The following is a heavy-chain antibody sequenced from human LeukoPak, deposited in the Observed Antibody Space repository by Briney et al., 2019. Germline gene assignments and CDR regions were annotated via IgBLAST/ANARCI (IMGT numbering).Heavy chain of an antibody. CDR2: SSTSGSTT. J-gene: IGHJ5*02. CDR3: VREGLTGYFDA. D-gene: IGHD6-25*01. Sequence: PGGSLRLSCAASGFTLRDNFMSWMRQAPGQGLEWVAYSSTSGSTTFYGDSVKGRFTISRDNAKNSVFLEMNSLRADDTAVYYCVREGLTGYFDAWGQGTLVTVSS. V-gene: IGHV3-11*01. CDR1: GFTLRDNF.